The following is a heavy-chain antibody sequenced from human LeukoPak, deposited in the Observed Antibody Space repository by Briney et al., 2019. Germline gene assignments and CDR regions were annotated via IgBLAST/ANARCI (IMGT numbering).Heavy chain of an antibody. Sequence: PSETLSLTCTVSGGSISSYYWSWIRQPAGKGLEWIGRIYTSGSTNYNPSLKSRVTMSVDTSKNQFSLKLSSVTAADTAVYYCARALREGSSSWFHEYYYYYGMDVWGQGTTVTVSS. CDR3: ARALREGSSSWFHEYYYYYGMDV. V-gene: IGHV4-4*07. CDR1: GGSISSYY. J-gene: IGHJ6*02. CDR2: IYTSGST. D-gene: IGHD6-13*01.